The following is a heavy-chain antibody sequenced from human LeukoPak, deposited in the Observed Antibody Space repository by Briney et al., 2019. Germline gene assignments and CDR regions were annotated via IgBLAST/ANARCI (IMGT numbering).Heavy chain of an antibody. CDR3: ARARGLGPGGYFDS. CDR1: GFSFRDYY. V-gene: IGHV3-11*01. Sequence: PGGSLRLSCAASGFSFRDYYMVWIRQAPGKGLEWISYISNNGISIYYADSVRGRFTISRDNAKNSLFLQMNSLRGEDTAMYYCARARGLGPGGYFDSWGQGTQVTVSS. D-gene: IGHD3-16*01. CDR2: ISNNGISI. J-gene: IGHJ4*02.